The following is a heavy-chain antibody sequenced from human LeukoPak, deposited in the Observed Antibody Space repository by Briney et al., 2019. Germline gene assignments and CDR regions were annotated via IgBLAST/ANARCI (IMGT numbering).Heavy chain of an antibody. Sequence: SETLFLTCTVSGGSISDYYWNWLRQPPGKGLEWIGYIYYSGSTTYNPSLKSRVTMSVDTAKNQFSLKLRSVTAADTAVYFCARGDFCSKSNCYLRPMDVWGKGTTVTVSS. CDR1: GGSISDYY. J-gene: IGHJ6*03. CDR3: ARGDFCSKSNCYLRPMDV. D-gene: IGHD3-3*01. V-gene: IGHV4-59*01. CDR2: IYYSGST.